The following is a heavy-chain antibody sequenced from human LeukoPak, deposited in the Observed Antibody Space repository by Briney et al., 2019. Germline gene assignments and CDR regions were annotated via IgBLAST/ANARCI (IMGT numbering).Heavy chain of an antibody. CDR1: GGTFSSYA. J-gene: IGHJ6*03. CDR3: ARGCMVRGVFHYYYYMDV. Sequence: GASVKVSCKASGGTFSSYAISWVRQAPGQGLEWMGGIIPIFGTAYYAQKFQGRVTITADESTSTAYMELSSLRSEDTAVYYCARGCMVRGVFHYYYYMDVWGKGTTVTISS. V-gene: IGHV1-69*13. CDR2: IIPIFGTA. D-gene: IGHD3-10*01.